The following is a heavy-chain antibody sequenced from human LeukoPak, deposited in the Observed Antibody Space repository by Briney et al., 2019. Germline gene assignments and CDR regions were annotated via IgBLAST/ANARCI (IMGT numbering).Heavy chain of an antibody. CDR1: GYTFTSYG. V-gene: IGHV1-18*01. CDR3: ARATLALNWFDP. D-gene: IGHD4-23*01. Sequence: ASVEVSCKASGYTFTSYGISWVRQAPGQGLEWMGWISTYNGNTNYAQKLQGRVTMTTDTSTSTAYMELRSLRSDDTAVYYCARATLALNWFDPWGQGTLVTVSS. CDR2: ISTYNGNT. J-gene: IGHJ5*02.